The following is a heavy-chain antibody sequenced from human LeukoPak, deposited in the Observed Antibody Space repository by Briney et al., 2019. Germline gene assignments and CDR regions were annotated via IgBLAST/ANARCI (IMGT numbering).Heavy chain of an antibody. CDR2: IYYSGST. V-gene: IGHV4-31*11. D-gene: IGHD3-16*01. CDR3: ASGITYFDY. J-gene: IGHJ4*02. Sequence: SETLSLTCAVYGGSFSGYYWSWIRQHPGKGLEWIGYIYYSGSTYYNPSLKSRVTISVDTSKNQFSLKLSSVTAADTAVYYCASGITYFDYWGQGTLVTVSS. CDR1: GGSFSGYY.